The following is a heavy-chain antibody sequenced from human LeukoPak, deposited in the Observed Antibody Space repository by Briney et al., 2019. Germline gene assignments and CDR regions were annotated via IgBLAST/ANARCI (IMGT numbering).Heavy chain of an antibody. CDR2: ISGSGGST. Sequence: PGGSLRLSCAASGFTFSSYAMSWVRQAPGKGLEWASAISGSGGSTYYADSVKGRFTISRDNSKNTLYLQMSSLRAEDTAVYYCAKGWGPPSIAVAGTGFDYWGQGTLVTVSS. D-gene: IGHD6-19*01. CDR1: GFTFSSYA. J-gene: IGHJ4*02. CDR3: AKGWGPPSIAVAGTGFDY. V-gene: IGHV3-23*01.